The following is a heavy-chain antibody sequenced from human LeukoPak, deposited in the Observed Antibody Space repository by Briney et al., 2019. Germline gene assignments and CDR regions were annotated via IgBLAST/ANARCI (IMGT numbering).Heavy chain of an antibody. CDR1: GGSISSGGYY. V-gene: IGHV4-31*03. CDR3: ARGHFWSGYTFDY. Sequence: SETLSLTCTVFGGSISSGGYYWSWIRQHPGKGLEWIGYIYYSGSTYYNPSLKSRVTISVDTSKNQFSLKLSSVTAADTAVYYCARGHFWSGYTFDYWGQGTLVTVSS. D-gene: IGHD3-3*02. J-gene: IGHJ4*02. CDR2: IYYSGST.